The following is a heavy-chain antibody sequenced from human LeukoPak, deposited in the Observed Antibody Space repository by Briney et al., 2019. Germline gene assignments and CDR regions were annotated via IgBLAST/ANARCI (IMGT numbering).Heavy chain of an antibody. V-gene: IGHV3-9*01. CDR2: ISWNSGSI. CDR1: GFTFDDYA. D-gene: IGHD3-10*01. Sequence: GRSLRLSCAASGFTFDDYAMHWVRQAPGKGLEWVSGISWNSGSIGYADSVKGRLTISRDNAKNSLYLQMNSLRAEDTALYYCAKDIGGFYGSGSYYNVHAFDIWGQGTMVTVSS. J-gene: IGHJ3*02. CDR3: AKDIGGFYGSGSYYNVHAFDI.